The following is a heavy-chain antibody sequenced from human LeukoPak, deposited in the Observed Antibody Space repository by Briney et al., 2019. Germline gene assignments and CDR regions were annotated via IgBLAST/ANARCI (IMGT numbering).Heavy chain of an antibody. Sequence: GGSLRLSCAASGFTFSDYTMNWVRQAPGKGLEWVSSIGSSSTYIYYADSVKGRFTISRDNAKNSLYLQMNSLRAEDTAVYYCAELGITMIGGVWGKGTTVTISS. D-gene: IGHD3-10*02. CDR2: IGSSSTYI. J-gene: IGHJ6*04. V-gene: IGHV3-21*01. CDR3: AELGITMIGGV. CDR1: GFTFSDYT.